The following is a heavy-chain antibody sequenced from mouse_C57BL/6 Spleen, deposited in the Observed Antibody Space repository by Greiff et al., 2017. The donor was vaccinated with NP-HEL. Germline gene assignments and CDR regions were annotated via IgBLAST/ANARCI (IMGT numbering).Heavy chain of an antibody. CDR3: ARREHYYAMDY. J-gene: IGHJ4*01. CDR2: ISSGSSTI. Sequence: EVKVVESGGGLVKPGGSLKLSCAASGFTFSDYGMHWVRQAPEKGLEWVAYISSGSSTIYYADTVKGRFTISRDNAKNTLFLQMTSLRSEDTAMYYCARREHYYAMDYWGQGTSVTVSS. V-gene: IGHV5-17*01. CDR1: GFTFSDYG.